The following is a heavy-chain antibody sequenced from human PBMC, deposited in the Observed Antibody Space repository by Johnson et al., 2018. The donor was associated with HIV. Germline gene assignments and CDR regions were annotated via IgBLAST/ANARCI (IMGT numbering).Heavy chain of an antibody. CDR1: GFTFSDYY. CDR2: ISSSGSTI. J-gene: IGHJ3*02. D-gene: IGHD2-21*02. V-gene: IGHV3-11*04. CDR3: ARDRSKLLYPFDAFDI. Sequence: QVQLVESGGGLVKPGGSLRLSCAASGFTFSDYYMSWIRQAPGKGLEWVSYISSSGSTIYYADSVKGRFTISRDNSKNSLYLQMNSLRAEDTAVFYCARDRSKLLYPFDAFDIWGQGTMVTVSS.